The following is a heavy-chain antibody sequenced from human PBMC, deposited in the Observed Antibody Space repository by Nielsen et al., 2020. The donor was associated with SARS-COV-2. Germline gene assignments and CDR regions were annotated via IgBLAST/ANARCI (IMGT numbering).Heavy chain of an antibody. CDR2: IIPIFDTA. CDR3: ARGRSVVVPAAIFYWFDP. V-gene: IGHV1-69*01. J-gene: IGHJ5*02. Sequence: WVRQAPGQGLEWMGGIIPIFDTANYAQKFQGRVTITADEPTSTAYMELSSLRSEDTAVYYCARGRSVVVPAAIFYWFDPWGQGTLVTVSS. D-gene: IGHD2-2*02.